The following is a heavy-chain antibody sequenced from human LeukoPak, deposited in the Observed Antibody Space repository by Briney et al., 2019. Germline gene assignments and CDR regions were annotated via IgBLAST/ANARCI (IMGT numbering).Heavy chain of an antibody. D-gene: IGHD2-2*01. Sequence: PGGSLRLSCAASGFTFSSYWMSWVRQAPGKGLEWVANIKQDGSEKYYVDSVKGRFTISRDNAKNSLYLQMNSLRAEDTAVYYCARQRYCSSTSCYSYYAMDVWGQGTTVTVSS. CDR3: ARQRYCSSTSCYSYYAMDV. CDR1: GFTFSSYW. V-gene: IGHV3-7*02. CDR2: IKQDGSEK. J-gene: IGHJ6*02.